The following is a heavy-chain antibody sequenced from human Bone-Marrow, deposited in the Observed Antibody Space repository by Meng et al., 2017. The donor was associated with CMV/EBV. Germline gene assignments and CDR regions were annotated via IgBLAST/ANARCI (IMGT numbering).Heavy chain of an antibody. CDR1: GCILTELS. D-gene: IGHD3-9*01. V-gene: IGHV1-24*01. Sequence: QGRMVHVGCVVNEPGVSVELSRKGSGCILTELSLHWERQSPGKGLEWLGGFDPEDGETIYAQKFQGRVTMTEDTSTDTAYMQLSSLRSEDTAVYYCATSYDILTGYPEYFQHWGQGTLVTVSS. CDR3: ATSYDILTGYPEYFQH. J-gene: IGHJ1*01. CDR2: FDPEDGET.